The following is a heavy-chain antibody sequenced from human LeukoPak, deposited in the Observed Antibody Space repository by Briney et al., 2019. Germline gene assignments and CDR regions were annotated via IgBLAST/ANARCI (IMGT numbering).Heavy chain of an antibody. CDR3: AAIQGSFDY. J-gene: IGHJ4*02. Sequence: SETLSLTCTVSGGSISSYYWSWIRQPPGKGLEWIGYIYYSGSTNYNPSLKSRVTISVDTSKNHFSLKVSSVTAADTAVYYCAAIQGSFDYWGQGAPVIVSS. CDR2: IYYSGST. CDR1: GGSISSYY. V-gene: IGHV4-59*08. D-gene: IGHD2-15*01.